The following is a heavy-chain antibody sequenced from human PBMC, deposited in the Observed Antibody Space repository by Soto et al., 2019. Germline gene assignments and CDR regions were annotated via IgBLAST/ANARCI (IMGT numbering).Heavy chain of an antibody. CDR2: INHSGST. CDR3: ARVVVAAKQTFYYYYYGMDV. J-gene: IGHJ6*02. CDR1: GGSFSGYY. D-gene: IGHD2-15*01. Sequence: SETLSLTCAVYGGSFSGYYWSWIRQPPGKGLEWIGEINHSGSTNYNPSLKSRVTISVDTSKNQFSLKLSSVTAADTAVYYCARVVVAAKQTFYYYYYGMDVWGQETTVTVSS. V-gene: IGHV4-34*01.